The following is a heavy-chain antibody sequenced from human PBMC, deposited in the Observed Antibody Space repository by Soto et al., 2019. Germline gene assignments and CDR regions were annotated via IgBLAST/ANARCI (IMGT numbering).Heavy chain of an antibody. J-gene: IGHJ4*02. CDR3: ARDSGYSYGPLDY. Sequence: GGSLRLSCAASGFTFSSYAMSWVRQAPGRGLEWVSAISGSGRSTYYADSVKGRFTISRDNSKNSLYLQMNSLRADDTAVYYCARDSGYSYGPLDYWGQGTLVNVSS. V-gene: IGHV3-23*01. D-gene: IGHD5-18*01. CDR2: ISGSGRST. CDR1: GFTFSSYA.